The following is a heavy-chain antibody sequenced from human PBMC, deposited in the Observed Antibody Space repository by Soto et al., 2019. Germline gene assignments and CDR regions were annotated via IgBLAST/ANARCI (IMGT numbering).Heavy chain of an antibody. D-gene: IGHD3-9*01. Sequence: GASVKVSCKASGYTFTSYGISWVRQAPGQGLEWMGWISAYNGNTNYAQKLQGRVTMTTDTSTSTAYMELRSLRSDDTAVYYCARQAYPHDILTGPRLYYFDYWGQRTPVTVSS. CDR2: ISAYNGNT. CDR1: GYTFTSYG. V-gene: IGHV1-18*01. CDR3: ARQAYPHDILTGPRLYYFDY. J-gene: IGHJ4*02.